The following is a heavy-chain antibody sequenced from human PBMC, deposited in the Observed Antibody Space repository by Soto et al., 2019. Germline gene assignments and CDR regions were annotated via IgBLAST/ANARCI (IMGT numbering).Heavy chain of an antibody. CDR1: GFIFSSFG. V-gene: IGHV3-33*01. Sequence: PGGSLRLSCAASGFIFSSFGMHWVRQAPGKGLEWVAHIWYDGSNTYYADSVKGRFTISRDNSRNTLYLQMSSLRAEDTAVYHCVRDLLGSGGHFDYWGQGTLVTVSS. CDR3: VRDLLGSGGHFDY. J-gene: IGHJ4*02. D-gene: IGHD7-27*01. CDR2: IWYDGSNT.